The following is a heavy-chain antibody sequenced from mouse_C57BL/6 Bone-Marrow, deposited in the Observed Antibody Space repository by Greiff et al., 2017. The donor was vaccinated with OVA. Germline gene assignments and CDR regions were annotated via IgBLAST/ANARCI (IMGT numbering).Heavy chain of an antibody. CDR2: IYPRSGNT. CDR1: GYTFTSYG. J-gene: IGHJ3*01. Sequence: QVQLQQSGAELARPGASVKLSCKASGYTFTSYGISWVKQRTGQGLEWIGEIYPRSGNTYYNEKFKGKATLTADKSSSTAYMELRSLTSEDSAASFCARRISYFGSAAYWGQGTLVTVSA. D-gene: IGHD1-1*01. V-gene: IGHV1-81*01. CDR3: ARRISYFGSAAY.